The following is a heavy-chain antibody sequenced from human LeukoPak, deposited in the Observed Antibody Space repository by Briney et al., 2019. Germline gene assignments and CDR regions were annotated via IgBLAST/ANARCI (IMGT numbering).Heavy chain of an antibody. CDR3: ARDQGSSSWYGGYYFDY. D-gene: IGHD6-13*01. CDR1: GYTFTGYY. J-gene: IGHJ4*02. V-gene: IGHV1-2*02. CDR2: INPNSGGT. Sequence: ASVKVSCKASGYTFTGYYMHWVRQAPGQGLEWMGWINPNSGGTNYAQKFQGRVTMTRDTSISTAYMELSRLRSDDTAVYYCARDQGSSSWYGGYYFDYWGQGTLVTVSS.